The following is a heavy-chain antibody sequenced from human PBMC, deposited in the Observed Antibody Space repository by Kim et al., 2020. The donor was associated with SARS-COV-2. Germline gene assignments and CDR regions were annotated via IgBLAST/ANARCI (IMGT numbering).Heavy chain of an antibody. CDR2: DGTTT. V-gene: IGHV3-74*01. D-gene: IGHD3-22*01. Sequence: DGTTTPYVDSVKGRFTISRDNAKNTLYLQMNSLRAEVTAVYYCARGDYYSYWGQGTLVTVSS. J-gene: IGHJ4*02. CDR3: ARGDYYSY.